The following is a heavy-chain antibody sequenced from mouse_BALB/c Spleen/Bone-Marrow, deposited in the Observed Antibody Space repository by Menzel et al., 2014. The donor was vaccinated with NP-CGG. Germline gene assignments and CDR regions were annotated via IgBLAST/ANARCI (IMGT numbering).Heavy chain of an antibody. V-gene: IGHV2-6*02. Sequence: VKLMESGPGLVAPSQSLSITCTVSGFSLTNYGVHWVRQPPGKGLEWLGVIWSDGNTNYNSALKSRLSISKDNSKSQVFLKMNSLQTDDTAMYYCARNPYGNYAMDYWGQGTSVTVSS. J-gene: IGHJ4*01. CDR2: IWSDGNT. D-gene: IGHD2-10*02. CDR3: ARNPYGNYAMDY. CDR1: GFSLTNYG.